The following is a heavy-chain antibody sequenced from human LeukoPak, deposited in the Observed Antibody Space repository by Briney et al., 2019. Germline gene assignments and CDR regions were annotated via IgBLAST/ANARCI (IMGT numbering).Heavy chain of an antibody. Sequence: GGSLRLSCAASGFTFSSYGMHWVRQAPGKGLGWVAVIWYDGSNKYCADSVKGRFTISRDNSKNTLYLQMNSLRAEDTAVYYCARRVAVAGEYYFDYWGQGTLVTVSS. J-gene: IGHJ4*02. D-gene: IGHD6-19*01. CDR1: GFTFSSYG. V-gene: IGHV3-33*01. CDR3: ARRVAVAGEYYFDY. CDR2: IWYDGSNK.